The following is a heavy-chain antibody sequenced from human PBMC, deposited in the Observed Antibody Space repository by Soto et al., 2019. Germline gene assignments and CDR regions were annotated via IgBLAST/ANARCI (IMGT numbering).Heavy chain of an antibody. Sequence: QVQLVESGGGLVKPGGSLRLSCAASGFTFSDYYMSWIRQAPGKGLEWLSYISISGRTIYYADSVKGRFSISRDNAKNSLYLQLSSLRAEDTAGYFCARERARVFDSWGQGTLVTVSS. V-gene: IGHV3-11*04. J-gene: IGHJ4*02. CDR2: ISISGRTI. CDR1: GFTFSDYY. CDR3: ARERARVFDS.